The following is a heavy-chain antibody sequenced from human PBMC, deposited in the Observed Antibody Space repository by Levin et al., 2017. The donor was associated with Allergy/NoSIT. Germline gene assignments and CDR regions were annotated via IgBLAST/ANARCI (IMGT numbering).Heavy chain of an antibody. CDR1: GFTFSNAW. Sequence: GESLKISCAASGFTFSNAWMSWVRQAPGKGLEWVGRIKSKTDGGTTDYAAPVKGRFTISRDDSKNTLYLQMNSLKTEDTAVYYCTTMDDYIWGSYRPSYYDYYYMDVWGKGTTVTVSS. CDR2: IKSKTDGGTT. D-gene: IGHD3-16*02. J-gene: IGHJ6*03. V-gene: IGHV3-15*01. CDR3: TTMDDYIWGSYRPSYYDYYYMDV.